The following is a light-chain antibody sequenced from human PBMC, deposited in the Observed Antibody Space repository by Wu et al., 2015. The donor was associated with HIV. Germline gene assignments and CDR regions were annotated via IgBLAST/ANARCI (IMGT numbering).Light chain of an antibody. J-gene: IGKJ1*01. CDR1: QAINSY. CDR2: AAS. CDR3: QKYNTAPWT. V-gene: IGKV1-27*01. Sequence: DIQLTQSPSSLSASVGDRVTITCRASQAINSYLAWYQQKQGKAPQLLIFAASTLQSGVSSRFSGSGSGTDFTLTISSLQPEDVATYYCQKYNTAPWTFGQGTKVEMK.